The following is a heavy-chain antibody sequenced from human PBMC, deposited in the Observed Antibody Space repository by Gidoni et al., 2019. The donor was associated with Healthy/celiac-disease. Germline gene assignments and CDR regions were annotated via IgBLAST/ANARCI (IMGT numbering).Heavy chain of an antibody. Sequence: EVQLLESGGGLVQPGGSLRLSCAASGFTFSSYAMSWVRQAPGKGLGWVSAISGSGGSTYYADSVKGRFTISRDNSKNTLYLQMNSLRAEDTAVYYCAKDRGIAVAGRRGGLDYWGQGTLVTVSS. V-gene: IGHV3-23*01. CDR2: ISGSGGST. D-gene: IGHD6-19*01. CDR3: AKDRGIAVAGRRGGLDY. J-gene: IGHJ4*02. CDR1: GFTFSSYA.